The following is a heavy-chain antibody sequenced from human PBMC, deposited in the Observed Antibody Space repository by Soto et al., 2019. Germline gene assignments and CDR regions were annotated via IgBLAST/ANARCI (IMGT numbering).Heavy chain of an antibody. D-gene: IGHD2-2*01. Sequence: ASVKVSCKASGYTFTGYYMHWVRQAPGQGLEWMGWINPNSGGTNYAQKFQGRVTMTRDTSTSTAYLELSSPRSEDTAVYYCARAGYCSSTSCSDAFDIWGKGTMVTGSS. CDR2: INPNSGGT. V-gene: IGHV1-2*02. J-gene: IGHJ3*02. CDR1: GYTFTGYY. CDR3: ARAGYCSSTSCSDAFDI.